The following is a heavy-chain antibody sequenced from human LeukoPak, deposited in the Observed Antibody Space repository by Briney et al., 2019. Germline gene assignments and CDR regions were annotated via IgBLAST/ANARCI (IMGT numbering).Heavy chain of an antibody. D-gene: IGHD3-10*01. Sequence: GASVKVSCKASGYTFTGYYMHWVRQAPGQGLEWMGWINPNSGGTNYAQKFQGWVTMTRDTSISTAYMELSRLRSDDTAVYYCARGSESPYYYYYGMDVWGQGTTVTVSS. V-gene: IGHV1-2*04. CDR3: ARGSESPYYYYYGMDV. CDR2: INPNSGGT. J-gene: IGHJ6*02. CDR1: GYTFTGYY.